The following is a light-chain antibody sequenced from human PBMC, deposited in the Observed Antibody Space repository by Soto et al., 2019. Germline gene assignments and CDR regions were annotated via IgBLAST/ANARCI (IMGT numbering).Light chain of an antibody. CDR1: NIGSKS. V-gene: IGLV3-21*04. J-gene: IGLJ2*01. CDR2: YDS. Sequence: VLTQSPSVSVAPGKTARITCGGNNIGSKSVHWYQQKPGQAPVLVIYYDSDRPSGIPERFSGSNSGNTATLTISRVEAGDEADYYCQVWDSSSDHVVFGGGTKLTVL. CDR3: QVWDSSSDHVV.